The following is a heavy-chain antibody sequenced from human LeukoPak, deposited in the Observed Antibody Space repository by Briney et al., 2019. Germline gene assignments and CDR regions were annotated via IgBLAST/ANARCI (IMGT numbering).Heavy chain of an antibody. D-gene: IGHD3-10*01. CDR3: AKVTYGSGTYGAFDS. Sequence: GGSLRLSCAASGFTFSSHGMSWVRQAPGKGLEWVSTISGSGDYTYYADSVKGRFTVSRDNSKNTLYLQMNSLRAEDTAIYYCAKVTYGSGTYGAFDSWGQGTLVTVSS. V-gene: IGHV3-23*01. CDR2: ISGSGDYT. CDR1: GFTFSSHG. J-gene: IGHJ4*02.